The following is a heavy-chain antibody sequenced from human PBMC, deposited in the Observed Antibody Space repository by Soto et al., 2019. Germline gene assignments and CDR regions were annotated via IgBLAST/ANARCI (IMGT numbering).Heavy chain of an antibody. D-gene: IGHD4-17*01. CDR2: INAGTGNT. CDR1: GYTFTSYA. Sequence: QVQLVQSGAEVKKPWASVKVSCKASGYTFTSYAMHWVRQAPGQRLEWMGWINAGTGNTKYSQKFQSRVTITRDTSASTAYMEQSSLGSEDTAVYYCARVVDYGDWGLRDRGQGTLVTVS. CDR3: ARVVDYGDWGLRD. V-gene: IGHV1-3*01. J-gene: IGHJ4*02.